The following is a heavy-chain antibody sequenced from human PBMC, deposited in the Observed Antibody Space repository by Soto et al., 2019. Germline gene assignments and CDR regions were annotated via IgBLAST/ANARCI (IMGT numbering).Heavy chain of an antibody. CDR3: AKRKRPADRKILICYRMEL. CDR2: ISGCSGVIT. J-gene: IGHJ6*01. V-gene: IGHV3-23*01. Sequence: PGGSLRLSCAASWFMFKRYVLPWVRQAPGKGLEGVGFISGCSGVITSYADSVKGRFTISSDNSKNTLYLQMNSLRAEDTAVYYCAKRKRPADRKILICYRMELWAPGTTVTVSS. D-gene: IGHD2-2*01. CDR1: WFMFKRYV.